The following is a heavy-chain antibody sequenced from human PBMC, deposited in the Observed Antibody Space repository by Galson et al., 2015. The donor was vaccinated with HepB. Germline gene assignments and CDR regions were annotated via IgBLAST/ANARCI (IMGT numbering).Heavy chain of an antibody. CDR3: ARDKDSSNYFDY. J-gene: IGHJ4*02. Sequence: LRLSCAASGFTFSSYGMHWVRQAPGKGLEWVAVIWYDGSNKYYADSVKGRFTISRDNSKNTLYLQMNSLRAEDTAVYYCARDKDSSNYFDYWGQGTLVTVSS. CDR1: GFTFSSYG. CDR2: IWYDGSNK. V-gene: IGHV3-33*01. D-gene: IGHD6-19*01.